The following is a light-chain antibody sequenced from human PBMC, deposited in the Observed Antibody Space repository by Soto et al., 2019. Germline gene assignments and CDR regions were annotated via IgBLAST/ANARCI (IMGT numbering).Light chain of an antibody. CDR3: SSYEGGIKSV. CDR1: SSDVGGYNF. CDR2: EVS. Sequence: QSALTQPPSASGSPGQSVTISCTGTSSDVGGYNFVSWYQQHPGKVPKFMIYEVSKRPSGVPDRFSGSKSGKTASLTVSGLQAEDEADYYCSSYEGGIKSVFGGGTKVTGL. J-gene: IGLJ2*01. V-gene: IGLV2-8*01.